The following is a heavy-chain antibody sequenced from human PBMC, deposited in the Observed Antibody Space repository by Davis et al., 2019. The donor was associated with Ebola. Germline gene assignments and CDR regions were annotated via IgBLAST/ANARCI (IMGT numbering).Heavy chain of an antibody. CDR2: IVVGSGNT. CDR3: AATLYSNHRWVYYYYGMDV. V-gene: IGHV1-58*01. Sequence: SVKVSCKASGFTFTSSAVQWVRQARGQRLEWIGWIVVGSGNTNYAQKFQERVTITRDMSTSTAYMELSSLRSEDTAVYYCAATLYSNHRWVYYYYGMDVWGQGTTVTVSS. J-gene: IGHJ6*02. D-gene: IGHD4-11*01. CDR1: GFTFTSSA.